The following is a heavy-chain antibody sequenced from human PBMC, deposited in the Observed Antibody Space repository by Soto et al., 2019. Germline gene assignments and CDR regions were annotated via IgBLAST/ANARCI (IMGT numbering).Heavy chain of an antibody. Sequence: QVRLEQSGSEVKRPGSSVKVSCKASGDILSSFGLSWVRQAPGQGLEWMGGSVPLFGAENYAQRFQGRVTITADESTNTAYMELSSLRSEDTAVYYCARDRLPHCSGGSCYSEFAPWGQGTLVIVSS. CDR2: SVPLFGAE. CDR1: GDILSSFG. D-gene: IGHD2-15*01. CDR3: ARDRLPHCSGGSCYSEFAP. J-gene: IGHJ5*02. V-gene: IGHV1-69*01.